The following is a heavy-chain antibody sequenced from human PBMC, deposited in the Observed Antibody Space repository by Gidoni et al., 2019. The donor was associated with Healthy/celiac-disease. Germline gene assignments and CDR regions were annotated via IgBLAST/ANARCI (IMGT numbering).Heavy chain of an antibody. CDR1: GLTFSSYV. D-gene: IGHD3-9*01. J-gene: IGHJ4*02. Sequence: EVLLLESGGGLVQPGGSLRLSCAASGLTFSSYVMSWVRQAPGKGLVWVSAISGSGGSTYYADSEKGRFTISRDNSKNTLYLQMNSLRAEDTAVYYCAKGILTSHYWGQGTLLTVSS. V-gene: IGHV3-23*01. CDR3: AKGILTSHY. CDR2: ISGSGGST.